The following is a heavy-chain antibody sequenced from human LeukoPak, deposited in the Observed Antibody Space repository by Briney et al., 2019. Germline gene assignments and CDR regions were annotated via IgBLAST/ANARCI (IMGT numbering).Heavy chain of an antibody. CDR2: IIPILGIA. J-gene: IGHJ3*02. CDR3: ARPIRDAYKTGADAFDI. Sequence: ASVKVSCKASGGTFSSYAISWVRQAPGQGLEWMGRIIPILGIANYAQKFQGRVTITADKSTSTAYMELSSLRSEDTAVYYCARPIRDAYKTGADAFDIWGQGTMVTVSS. V-gene: IGHV1-69*04. D-gene: IGHD5-24*01. CDR1: GGTFSSYA.